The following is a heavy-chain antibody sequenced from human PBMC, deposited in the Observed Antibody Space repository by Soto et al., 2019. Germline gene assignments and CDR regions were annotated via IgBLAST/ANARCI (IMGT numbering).Heavy chain of an antibody. J-gene: IGHJ5*02. Sequence: QVQLVESGGGVVQPGRSLRLSCAASGFTFSNYAIHWVRQAPGRGLEWVTVISFDGSNKYYADSVKGRFTISRDNSKNTVYLPMNSLRVEDTAVYYCAKHGIAWDQTLSQPNWFDPWGQGTLVTVSS. CDR3: AKHGIAWDQTLSQPNWFDP. V-gene: IGHV3-30*18. CDR1: GFTFSNYA. D-gene: IGHD2-2*01. CDR2: ISFDGSNK.